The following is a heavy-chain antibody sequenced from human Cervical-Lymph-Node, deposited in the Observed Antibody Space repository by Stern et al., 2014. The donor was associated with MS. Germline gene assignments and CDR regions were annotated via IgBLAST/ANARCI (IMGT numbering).Heavy chain of an antibody. CDR2: ITSVGST. D-gene: IGHD1-1*01. V-gene: IGHV3-53*01. CDR1: GFTVRRDY. J-gene: IGHJ4*02. Sequence: EVQLMQSGGGVIQPGGSLRLSCTASGFTVRRDYMPWVRQAPGKGLEWVSLITSVGSTFYTDSVKGRFTISRDDSQNTVYLHMTSLRAEDTAMYYCARDTSSPERSDWWGQGTLVTVSS. CDR3: ARDTSSPERSDW.